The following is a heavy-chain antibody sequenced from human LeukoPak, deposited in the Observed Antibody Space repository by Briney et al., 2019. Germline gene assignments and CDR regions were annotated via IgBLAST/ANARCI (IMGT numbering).Heavy chain of an antibody. J-gene: IGHJ3*02. CDR2: ISKDGSST. V-gene: IGHV3-74*01. CDR1: GFTFSSYW. Sequence: QTGGSLRLSCAASGFTFSSYWMHWVRQAPGKGLVWVSRISKDGSSTIYGDSVKGRFTTSRDNAKNTLYLQSNSLRAEDTAVYYCARGAYCGGDCYRNAFDIWGQGTMVTVSS. CDR3: ARGAYCGGDCYRNAFDI. D-gene: IGHD2-21*02.